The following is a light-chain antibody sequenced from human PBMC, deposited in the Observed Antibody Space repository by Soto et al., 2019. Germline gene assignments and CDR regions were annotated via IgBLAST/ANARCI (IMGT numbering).Light chain of an antibody. CDR1: QSVGSS. CDR2: GAS. V-gene: IGKV3-15*01. CDR3: QQYKNWPPIT. J-gene: IGKJ5*01. Sequence: EIVMTQSPATLSVSPGGRATLSCRASQSVGSSLAWYQQEPGQAPRLLIYGASTRATGIPARFSGSGSGTEFTLTISSLQSEDFAVYFCQQYKNWPPITFGQGTRLEIK.